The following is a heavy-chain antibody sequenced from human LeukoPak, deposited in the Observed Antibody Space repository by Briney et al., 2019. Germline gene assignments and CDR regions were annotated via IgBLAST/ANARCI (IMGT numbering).Heavy chain of an antibody. CDR1: GLTLTSYA. CDR2: IWFDGSNK. CDR3: ARDHYDSSGKYVGGY. J-gene: IGHJ4*02. D-gene: IGHD3-22*01. V-gene: IGHV3-33*01. Sequence: PGGSLRLSCAASGLTLTSYAMHWVRQAPGGGLGRVSGIWFDGSNKYYADSVKGRFTISRDNSKNTLYLQMNSLRAEDTAVYFCARDHYDSSGKYVGGYWGQGTLVTVSS.